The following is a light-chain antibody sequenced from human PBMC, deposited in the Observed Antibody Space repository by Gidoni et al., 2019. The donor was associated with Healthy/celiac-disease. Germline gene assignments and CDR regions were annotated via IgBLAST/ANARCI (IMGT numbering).Light chain of an antibody. V-gene: IGKV1-5*03. J-gene: IGKJ1*01. CDR2: KAS. CDR1: QSISSW. Sequence: DLQMTESPSTLSASVGDSVTITCRASQSISSWLAWYQQKPGKAPKLLIYKASSLESGFPSRFSGSRSGTEFTLTISSLQPDDFATYYCLQYNSYSWTFGQGTKVEIK. CDR3: LQYNSYSWT.